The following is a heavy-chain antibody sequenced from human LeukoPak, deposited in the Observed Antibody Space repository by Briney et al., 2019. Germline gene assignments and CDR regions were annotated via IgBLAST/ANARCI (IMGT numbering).Heavy chain of an antibody. V-gene: IGHV3-53*01. CDR2: IYSGGST. CDR1: GFTVSSNY. CDR3: ARVMRLRYFDY. D-gene: IGHD5-12*01. Sequence: GGSLRLSCAASGFTVSSNYMSWVRQAPGKGLEWVSVIYSGGSTYYADSVKGRFTISRDNSKNTLYLQMDSLRAEDTAVYYCARVMRLRYFDYWGQGTLVTVSS. J-gene: IGHJ4*02.